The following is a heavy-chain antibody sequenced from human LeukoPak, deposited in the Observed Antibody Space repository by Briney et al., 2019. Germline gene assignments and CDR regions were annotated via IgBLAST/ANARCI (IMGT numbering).Heavy chain of an antibody. CDR2: INPNSGGT. D-gene: IGHD2-21*01. Sequence: ASVKVSCKASGYTFTGYYMHWVRQAPGQGLEWMGWINPNSGGTNYAQKFQGRVTMTRDTSISTAYMELSRLRSDDTAVYYCARDAEAFRVIGPRFDIWGQGTMVTVSS. CDR3: ARDAEAFRVIGPRFDI. J-gene: IGHJ3*02. V-gene: IGHV1-2*02. CDR1: GYTFTGYY.